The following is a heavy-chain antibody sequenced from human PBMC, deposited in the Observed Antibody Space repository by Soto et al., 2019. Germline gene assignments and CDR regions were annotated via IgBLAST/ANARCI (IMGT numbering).Heavy chain of an antibody. CDR1: GASFSDSNYY. CDR2: FYYDGRT. V-gene: IGHV4-39*02. J-gene: IGHJ4*02. CDR3: ARRSHLVVAPT. D-gene: IGHD2-21*01. Sequence: SETLSLTCFVSGASFSDSNYYWVWIRQPPGEGLQWIGSFYYDGRTYHSASLKSRATISVDTSKNHFSLMLTSVTAADTAVYYCARRSHLVVAPTWGQGPLVTGSS.